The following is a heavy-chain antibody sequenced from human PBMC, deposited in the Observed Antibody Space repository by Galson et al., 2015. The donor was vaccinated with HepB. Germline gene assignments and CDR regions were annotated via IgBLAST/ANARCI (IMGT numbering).Heavy chain of an antibody. D-gene: IGHD3-9*01. CDR3: ARGKYYDILTGYYRFWFDP. Sequence: QSGAEVKKPGESLKISCKGSGYSFTSYWIGWVRQMPGKGLEWMGIIYPGDSDTRYSPSFQGQVTISADKSISTAYMELSSLRSEDTAVYYCARGKYYDILTGYYRFWFDPWGQGTLVTVSS. V-gene: IGHV5-51*01. J-gene: IGHJ5*02. CDR1: GYSFTSYW. CDR2: IYPGDSDT.